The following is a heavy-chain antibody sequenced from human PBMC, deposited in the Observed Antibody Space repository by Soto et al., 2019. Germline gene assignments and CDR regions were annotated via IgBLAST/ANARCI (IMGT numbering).Heavy chain of an antibody. V-gene: IGHV3-23*01. CDR3: ARQISGIAAAAPLDSWFDP. Sequence: PGGSLRLSCAASGFTFSSYAMSWVRQAPGKGLEWVSAISGSGGSTYYADSVKGRFTISRDNSKNTLYLQMNSLRAEDTAVYYCARQISGIAAAAPLDSWFDPWGQGTLVTVSS. D-gene: IGHD6-13*01. J-gene: IGHJ5*02. CDR1: GFTFSSYA. CDR2: ISGSGGST.